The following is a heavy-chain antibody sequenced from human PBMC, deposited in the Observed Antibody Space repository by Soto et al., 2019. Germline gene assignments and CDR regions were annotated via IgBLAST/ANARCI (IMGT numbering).Heavy chain of an antibody. J-gene: IGHJ3*02. CDR2: ISGSGGST. D-gene: IGHD3-22*01. CDR1: GFTFSSYA. Sequence: GGSLRLSCAASGFTFSSYAMSWVRQAPGKGLEWVSAISGSGGSTYYADSVKGRFTISRDNSKNTLYLQMNSLRAEDTAVYYCAKEYYYDRTGSYSRMSPGHNAFDIWGQGTMVTVSS. CDR3: AKEYYYDRTGSYSRMSPGHNAFDI. V-gene: IGHV3-23*01.